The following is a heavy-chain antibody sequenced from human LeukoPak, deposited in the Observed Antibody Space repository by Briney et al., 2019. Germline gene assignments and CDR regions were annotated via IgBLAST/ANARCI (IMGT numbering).Heavy chain of an antibody. CDR2: IYYSGST. V-gene: IGHV4-59*12. CDR1: GGSISSYY. J-gene: IGHJ4*02. D-gene: IGHD3-9*01. Sequence: SETLSLTCTVSGGSISSYYWSWIRQPPGKGLEWIGYIYYSGSTNYNPSLKSRVTISVDTSKNQFSLKLSSVTAADTAVYYCAGTHYDILTGYARLFDYWGQGTLVTVSS. CDR3: AGTHYDILTGYARLFDY.